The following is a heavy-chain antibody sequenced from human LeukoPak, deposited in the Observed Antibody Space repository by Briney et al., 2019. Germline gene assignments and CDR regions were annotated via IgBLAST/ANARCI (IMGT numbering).Heavy chain of an antibody. J-gene: IGHJ6*02. CDR1: GYTFTVYY. Sequence: GASVKVSRKASGYTFTVYYMHWVRQAPGQGLGWMGWINPNSGGTNYAQKFQGRVTMTRDTSITTAYMELSRLRSNDTAVYYCYSGSYYVGVRPMDVWGQGTTVTVSS. V-gene: IGHV1-2*02. CDR3: YSGSYYVGVRPMDV. D-gene: IGHD1-26*01. CDR2: INPNSGGT.